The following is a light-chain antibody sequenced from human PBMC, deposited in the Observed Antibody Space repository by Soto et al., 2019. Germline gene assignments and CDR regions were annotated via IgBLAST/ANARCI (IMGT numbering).Light chain of an antibody. V-gene: IGKV3-20*01. CDR3: QQCGGSLWT. J-gene: IGKJ1*01. CDR1: QSVGGNY. CDR2: GAS. Sequence: EIVLTQSPGTLSLSPGERATLSCRASQSVGGNYLAWFQQKPGQAPSLLIYGASNKPPGIPDRFSGSGSGTDFTLTISRLEPEDFAVYYCQQCGGSLWTFGQGTKVEIK.